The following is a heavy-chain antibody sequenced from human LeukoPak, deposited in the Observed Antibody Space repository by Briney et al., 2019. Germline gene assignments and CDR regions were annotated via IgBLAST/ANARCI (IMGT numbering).Heavy chain of an antibody. CDR1: EFPLNTHT. CDR3: ASREPAGH. V-gene: IGHV3-21*01. D-gene: IGHD1-14*01. Sequence: PGGSLRLPCAAAEFPLNTHTMIWVRPAPGKGLEWVSSIHTSGDIYYADSVKGRFTISRDDATNSLFLQMNSLRADDTAVYYCASREPAGHWGQGTLVTVSS. J-gene: IGHJ4*02. CDR2: IHTSGDI.